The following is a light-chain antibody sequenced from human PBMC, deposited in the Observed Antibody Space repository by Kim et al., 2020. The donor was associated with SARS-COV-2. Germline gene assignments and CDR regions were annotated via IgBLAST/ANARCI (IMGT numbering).Light chain of an antibody. Sequence: QSALTQPASVSGSPGQSITISCTGTSSDVGGYDSVSWYQQYPGKAPKLIIYDVTYRPSGVSIRFSGSKSANTASLTISGLQAEDEADYYCSSYTTSSTLVVFGGGTKLTVL. CDR2: DVT. J-gene: IGLJ2*01. CDR3: SSYTTSSTLVV. CDR1: SSDVGGYDS. V-gene: IGLV2-14*03.